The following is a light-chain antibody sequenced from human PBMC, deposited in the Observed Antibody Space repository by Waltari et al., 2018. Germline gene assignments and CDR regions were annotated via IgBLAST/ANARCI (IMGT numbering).Light chain of an antibody. Sequence: QSVLTQAPSVSGAPGQRVTIPCTRGDSNIAPFGVNWYQHLPGRVPKLLIYENTNRPSGVPDRFSGSRSGTSASLAIAGLQPEDEGDYYCQSYDNSLRGSVLFGGGTKLTVL. J-gene: IGLJ3*02. V-gene: IGLV1-40*01. CDR1: DSNIAPFG. CDR3: QSYDNSLRGSVL. CDR2: ENT.